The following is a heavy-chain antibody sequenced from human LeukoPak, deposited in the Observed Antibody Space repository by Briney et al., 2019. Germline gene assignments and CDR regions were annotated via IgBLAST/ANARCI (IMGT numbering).Heavy chain of an antibody. CDR2: IYYSGST. D-gene: IGHD3-22*01. J-gene: IGHJ4*02. V-gene: IGHV4-59*08. Sequence: KPSETLSLTCTVSGGSISSYYWSWIRQPPGKGLEWIGYIYYSGSTNYNPSLKSRVTISVDTSKNQFSLKLSSVTAADTAVYYCARLNKTPTVYYYDSSGEIDSWGQGTLVTVSS. CDR1: GGSISSYY. CDR3: ARLNKTPTVYYYDSSGEIDS.